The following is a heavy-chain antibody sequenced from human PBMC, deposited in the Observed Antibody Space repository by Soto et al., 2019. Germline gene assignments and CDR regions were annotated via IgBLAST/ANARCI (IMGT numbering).Heavy chain of an antibody. Sequence: VQLVESGGGLVQPGRSLRLSCAASGFTFDDYAMHWVRQAPGKGLEWVSGISWNSGSIGYADSVKGRFTISRDNAKNSLYLQMNSLRAEDTALYYCAKDSLYCSGGSCYSDEYFQHWGQGTLVTVSS. CDR3: AKDSLYCSGGSCYSDEYFQH. V-gene: IGHV3-9*01. J-gene: IGHJ1*01. D-gene: IGHD2-15*01. CDR2: ISWNSGSI. CDR1: GFTFDDYA.